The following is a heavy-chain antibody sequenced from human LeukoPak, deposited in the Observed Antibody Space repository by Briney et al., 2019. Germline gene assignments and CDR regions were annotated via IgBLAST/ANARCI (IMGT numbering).Heavy chain of an antibody. D-gene: IGHD6-19*01. CDR3: AKDRHWLVLDDAFDI. J-gene: IGHJ3*02. V-gene: IGHV1-2*06. CDR2: INPNSGIT. Sequence: GASVKVSCKASGYTFTGYYLNWVRQVPGQGLELIGRINPNSGITNYAQKFQGRVTMTRDTSISTAYMELRRLRSDDTAVYYCAKDRHWLVLDDAFDIWGQGTMVTVSS. CDR1: GYTFTGYY.